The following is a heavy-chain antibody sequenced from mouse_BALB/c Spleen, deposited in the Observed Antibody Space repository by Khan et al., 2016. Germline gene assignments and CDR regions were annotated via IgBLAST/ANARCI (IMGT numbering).Heavy chain of an antibody. D-gene: IGHD2-14*01. CDR2: ISDGGSYT. V-gene: IGHV5-4*02. CDR1: GFTFSDYY. J-gene: IGHJ2*01. Sequence: EVELVESGGGLVKPGGSLKLSCAASGFTFSDYYMYWVRQTPEKRLEWVATISDGGSYTYYPDSVKGRFIIFRDTAKNNLYLQLSSLKTEDTAMYYCARGGYDGYFAYWGQGTTLTVSA. CDR3: ARGGYDGYFAY.